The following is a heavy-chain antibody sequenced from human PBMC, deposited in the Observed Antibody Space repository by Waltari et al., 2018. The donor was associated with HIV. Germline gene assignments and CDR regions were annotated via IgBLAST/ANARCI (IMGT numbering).Heavy chain of an antibody. CDR2: IYTSGNT. Sequence: QVQLQESGPGLVKPSQTLSLTCTVSGGSISSGSYYWSWIRQPAGQGLEWIGRIYTSGNTNHNPSLKSRVTIAVDTSKNQFSLKLSAVTAADTAVYYCARDAQLLRYFVSRNYYYYYGMDVWGQGTTVTVSS. V-gene: IGHV4-61*02. CDR3: ARDAQLLRYFVSRNYYYYYGMDV. D-gene: IGHD3-9*01. CDR1: GGSISSGSYY. J-gene: IGHJ6*02.